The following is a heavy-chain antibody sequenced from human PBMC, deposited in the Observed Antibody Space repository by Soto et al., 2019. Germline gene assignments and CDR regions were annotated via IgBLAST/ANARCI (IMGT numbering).Heavy chain of an antibody. D-gene: IGHD1-26*01. Sequence: QVQLVQSGAEVKKPGSSVQVSCKASGGTFRSYAISWVRQDPGQGLEWMGGIIPSFGTANYAKKFQGRVTITADEFTSTAYRERGSLRSEDTAVYYCARGVGATHLGYYFDYWGQGTLVTVSS. V-gene: IGHV1-69*01. CDR2: IIPSFGTA. CDR3: ARGVGATHLGYYFDY. CDR1: GGTFRSYA. J-gene: IGHJ4*02.